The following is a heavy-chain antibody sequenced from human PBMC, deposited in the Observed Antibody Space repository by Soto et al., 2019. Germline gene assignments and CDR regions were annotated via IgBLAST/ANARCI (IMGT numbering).Heavy chain of an antibody. CDR2: ISSSSSTI. CDR3: AREENIVVVVAAPDY. D-gene: IGHD2-15*01. V-gene: IGHV3-48*01. J-gene: IGHJ4*02. Sequence: EVQLVESGGGLVQPGGSLRLSCAASGFTFSSYSMNWVRQAPGQGLAWVSYISSSSSTIYYADSVKGRFTISRDNAKNSLYLQMNSLRAEDTAVYYCAREENIVVVVAAPDYWGQGTLVTVSS. CDR1: GFTFSSYS.